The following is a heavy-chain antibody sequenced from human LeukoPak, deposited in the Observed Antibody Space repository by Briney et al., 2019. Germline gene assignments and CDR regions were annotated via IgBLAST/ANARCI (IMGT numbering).Heavy chain of an antibody. D-gene: IGHD2-15*01. J-gene: IGHJ4*02. Sequence: NPSETLSLTCTVSGGSISSSSYYWGWIRQPPGKGLEWIGSIYYSGSTYYNPSLKSRVTISVDTSKNQLSLKLSSVTAADTAVYYCASDYCSGGSCYYDWGRGTLVTVSS. CDR2: IYYSGST. CDR1: GGSISSSSYY. V-gene: IGHV4-39*01. CDR3: ASDYCSGGSCYYD.